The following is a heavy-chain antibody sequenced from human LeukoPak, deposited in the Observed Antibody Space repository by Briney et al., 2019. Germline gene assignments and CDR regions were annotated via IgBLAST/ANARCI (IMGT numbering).Heavy chain of an antibody. CDR3: ARDRGSYSLRYFDY. CDR2: IYSGGST. J-gene: IGHJ4*02. Sequence: GGSLRLSCAASGFTVSNNYMSWVRQAPGKGLEWVSVIYSGGSTYYADSVKGRFTISRDNSKNTLYLQMNSLRAEDTAVYYCARDRGSYSLRYFDYWGQGTLVTVSS. D-gene: IGHD1-26*01. CDR1: GFTVSNNY. V-gene: IGHV3-53*01.